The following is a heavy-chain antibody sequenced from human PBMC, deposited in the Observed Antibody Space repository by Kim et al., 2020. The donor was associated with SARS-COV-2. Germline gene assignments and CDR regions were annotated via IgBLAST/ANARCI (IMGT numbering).Heavy chain of an antibody. V-gene: IGHV3-30*04. J-gene: IGHJ6*02. CDR1: GFTFSSYG. CDR3: ARDIASYSSGWIYYYYCMDV. Sequence: GGSLRLSCAASGFTFSSYGMHWVRQAPGKGLEWVAVISYDGSNKNYVDSVKGRFTISRDNSKNTLYLQMNSLRAEDTAVYYCARDIASYSSGWIYYYYCMDVWGQGTTVTVSS. D-gene: IGHD6-19*01. CDR2: ISYDGSNK.